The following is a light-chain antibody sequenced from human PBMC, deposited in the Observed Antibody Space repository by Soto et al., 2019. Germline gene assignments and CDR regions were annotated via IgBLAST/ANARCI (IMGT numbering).Light chain of an antibody. CDR1: ESISRH. V-gene: IGKV1-39*01. CDR2: AAS. Sequence: DIQMTQSPSSLSGSVGDRVTITCRASESISRHLNWYQQKPGKAPKLLIYAASSLQNGVPSRFRGGGSGTDFTLTISNLQPEDFATYYCQQTYTTLSITVGQGTRLDI. CDR3: QQTYTTLSIT. J-gene: IGKJ5*01.